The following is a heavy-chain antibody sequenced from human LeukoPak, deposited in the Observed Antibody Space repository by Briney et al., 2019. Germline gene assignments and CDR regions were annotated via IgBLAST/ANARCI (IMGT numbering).Heavy chain of an antibody. CDR3: TSDDPVNRS. Sequence: GGSLRLSRAASGFAFSNAWMSWVRQAPGKGLEWVGRIKSKTNGETTDYAAPLKGRFTISRDDSKNTLFLQANTLKTEDTAMYYCTSDDPVNRSWGQGTLVTVSS. J-gene: IGHJ4*02. CDR2: IKSKTNGETT. V-gene: IGHV3-15*01. CDR1: GFAFSNAW.